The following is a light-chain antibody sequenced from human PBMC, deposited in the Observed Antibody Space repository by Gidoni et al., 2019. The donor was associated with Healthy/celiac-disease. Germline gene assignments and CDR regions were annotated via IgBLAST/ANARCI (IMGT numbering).Light chain of an antibody. CDR3: QQYGSSPLT. Sequence: EIVLPQSPGTLSLSPGARATLSCRASQSVSSSYLAWYQQKPGQAPRLLIYGASSRATGIPDRFRGSGSGTDFTLTISRLEPEDFAVYYCQQYGSSPLTFGQGTRLEIK. CDR2: GAS. CDR1: QSVSSSY. V-gene: IGKV3-20*01. J-gene: IGKJ5*01.